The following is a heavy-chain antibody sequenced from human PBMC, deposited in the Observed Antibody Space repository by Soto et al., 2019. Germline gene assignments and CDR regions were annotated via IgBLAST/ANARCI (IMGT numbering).Heavy chain of an antibody. J-gene: IGHJ4*02. CDR1: GFTFSSYW. CDR3: ASQLLWFGEFPLDY. CDR2: IKQDGSEK. D-gene: IGHD3-10*01. Sequence: GESLKISCAASGFTFSSYWMSWVRQAPGKGLEWVANIKQDGSEKYYVDSVKGRFTISRDNAKNSLYLQMNSLRAEDTAVYYCASQLLWFGEFPLDYWGQGTLVTVSS. V-gene: IGHV3-7*05.